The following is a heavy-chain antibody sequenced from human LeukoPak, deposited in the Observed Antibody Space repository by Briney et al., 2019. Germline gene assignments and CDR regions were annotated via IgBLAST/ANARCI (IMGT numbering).Heavy chain of an antibody. CDR1: GFAFSSYS. CDR2: ITTSSSHV. D-gene: IGHD4-17*01. CDR3: ASLMTSVTIPDY. V-gene: IGHV3-21*01. J-gene: IGHJ4*02. Sequence: GGSLRLSCAASGFAFSSYSMNWIRQALGKGLEWVSSITTSSSHVYYADSVKGRFTISRDNAKNSLYLQMNSLRAEDTAVYYCASLMTSVTIPDYWGQGTLVTVSS.